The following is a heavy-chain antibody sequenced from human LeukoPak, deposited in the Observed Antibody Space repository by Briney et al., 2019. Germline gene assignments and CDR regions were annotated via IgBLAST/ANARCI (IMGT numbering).Heavy chain of an antibody. J-gene: IGHJ6*03. CDR3: AKGTGRVYYYYMDV. Sequence: PGGSLRLSCAASGFTFSSYSMNWVRQAPGKGLEWVSSISSSSSYIYYADSVKGRFTISRDNAKNSLYLQMNSLRAEDTAVYYCAKGTGRVYYYYMDVWGKGTTVTISS. CDR1: GFTFSSYS. D-gene: IGHD3/OR15-3a*01. V-gene: IGHV3-21*01. CDR2: ISSSSSYI.